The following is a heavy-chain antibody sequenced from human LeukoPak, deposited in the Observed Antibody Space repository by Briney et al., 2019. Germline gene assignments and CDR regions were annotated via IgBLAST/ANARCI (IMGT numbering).Heavy chain of an antibody. CDR3: ARVEEGYGSGRRENYYYYYMDV. J-gene: IGHJ6*03. CDR1: GGSFSGYY. Sequence: SETLSLTCAVHGGSFSGYYWSWIRQPPRKGLEWIGYIHYTGSTNYNPSLKSRVTISVDTSKNQFSLKLSSVTAADTAVYYCARVEEGYGSGRRENYYYYYMDVWGKGTTVTISS. D-gene: IGHD3-10*01. CDR2: IHYTGST. V-gene: IGHV4-59*01.